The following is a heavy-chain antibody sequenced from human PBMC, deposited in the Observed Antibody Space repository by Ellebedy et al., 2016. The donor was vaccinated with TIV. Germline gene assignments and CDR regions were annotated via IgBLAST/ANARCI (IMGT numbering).Heavy chain of an antibody. CDR3: ARVAAHDYDVFFYGMDV. V-gene: IGHV1-69*13. D-gene: IGHD3-9*01. Sequence: AASVTVSCKASGGTFSSFAINWVRQAPGQGLEWMGGIITVFGTTNYAQRFQGRLTITADESTSTAHMELTSLRSEDTAVYYCARVAAHDYDVFFYGMDVWGQGTTVTVSS. CDR1: GGTFSSFA. J-gene: IGHJ6*02. CDR2: IITVFGTT.